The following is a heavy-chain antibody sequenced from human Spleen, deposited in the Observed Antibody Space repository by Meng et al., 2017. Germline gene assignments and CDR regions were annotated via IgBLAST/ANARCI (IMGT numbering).Heavy chain of an antibody. Sequence: GGSLRPSCTVSGFTFSNGAMNWVRQAPGKGLEGVPAINTSGGNTNYADSVRGRFTISRDTSKTTLYLQMNSLRAEDTAVYYCARDPRWCYYDTSGCPWGQGTLVTVSS. CDR1: GFTFSNGA. D-gene: IGHD3-22*01. J-gene: IGHJ5*02. CDR3: ARDPRWCYYDTSGCP. CDR2: INTSGGNT. V-gene: IGHV3-23*01.